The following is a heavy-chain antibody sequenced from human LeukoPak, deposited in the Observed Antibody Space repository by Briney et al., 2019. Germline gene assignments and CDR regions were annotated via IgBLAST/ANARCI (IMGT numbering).Heavy chain of an antibody. Sequence: GGSLRLSCAASGFTFISYSMNWVRQAPGRGLEWVSSISSSSSYIYYADSVKGRFTISRDNAKNSLYLQMNSLRAEDMAVYYCARGGVYSSGWYVDYWGQGTLVTVSS. CDR2: ISSSSSYI. CDR3: ARGGVYSSGWYVDY. J-gene: IGHJ4*02. CDR1: GFTFISYS. V-gene: IGHV3-21*01. D-gene: IGHD6-25*01.